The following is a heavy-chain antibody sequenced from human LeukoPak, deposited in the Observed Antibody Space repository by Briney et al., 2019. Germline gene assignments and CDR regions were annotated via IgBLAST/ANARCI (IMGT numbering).Heavy chain of an antibody. CDR2: INDSGST. CDR3: ARGGGLQWRGGFRRRYSYFYMDV. CDR1: GGSLSGFY. D-gene: IGHD6-19*01. J-gene: IGHJ6*03. V-gene: IGHV4-34*01. Sequence: SETLSLTCDVYGGSLSGFYWIWIRQSPGTGLQWIGEINDSGSTNYNPSLKSRVTISLDTSKSQLSLKVTSVAAADTAVYFCARGGGLQWRGGFRRRYSYFYMDVWGKGTTVTVS.